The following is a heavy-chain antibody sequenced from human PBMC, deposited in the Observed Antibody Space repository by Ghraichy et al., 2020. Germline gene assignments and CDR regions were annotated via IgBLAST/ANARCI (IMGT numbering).Heavy chain of an antibody. CDR1: GGSFSGYY. CDR2: INHSGST. CDR3: AKWDEMSTSDY. D-gene: IGHD5-24*01. V-gene: IGHV4-34*01. Sequence: TLSLTCAVYGGSFSGYYWSWIRQPPGKGLEWIGEINHSGSTNYNPSLKSRVTISVDTSKNQFSLKLSSVTAADTAVYYCAKWDEMSTSDYWGQGTLVTVSS. J-gene: IGHJ4*02.